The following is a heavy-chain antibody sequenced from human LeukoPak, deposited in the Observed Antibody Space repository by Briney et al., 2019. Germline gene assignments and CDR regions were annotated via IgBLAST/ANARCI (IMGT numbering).Heavy chain of an antibody. CDR3: ARSPPGPYWYDSSGYLYGMDV. Sequence: SVKVSCKASGYTFTSYYMHWVRQAPGQGLEWMGGIIPIFGTANYAQKFQGRVTITADESTSTAYMELSSLRSEDTAVYYCARSPPGPYWYDSSGYLYGMDVWGQGTTVTVSS. CDR1: GYTFTSYY. CDR2: IIPIFGTA. D-gene: IGHD3-22*01. J-gene: IGHJ6*02. V-gene: IGHV1-69*13.